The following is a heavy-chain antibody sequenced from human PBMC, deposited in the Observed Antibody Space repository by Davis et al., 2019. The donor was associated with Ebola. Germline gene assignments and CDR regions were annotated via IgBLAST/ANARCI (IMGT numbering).Heavy chain of an antibody. J-gene: IGHJ4*02. D-gene: IGHD3-22*01. CDR1: GYTFTSYG. Sequence: AASVKVSCKASGYTFTSYGISWVRQAPGQGLEWMGWISAYNGNTNYAQKLQGRVTMTTDTSTSTAYMELRSLRSDDTAVYYCARGGSMIARADPWGYFDYWGQGTLVTVSS. CDR2: ISAYNGNT. CDR3: ARGGSMIARADPWGYFDY. V-gene: IGHV1-18*04.